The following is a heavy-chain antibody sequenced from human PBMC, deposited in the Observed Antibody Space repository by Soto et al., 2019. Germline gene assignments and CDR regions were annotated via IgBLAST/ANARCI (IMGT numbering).Heavy chain of an antibody. V-gene: IGHV1-2*04. J-gene: IGHJ6*02. D-gene: IGHD2-2*02. Sequence: ASVKVSCKASGYTFTGYYMHWVRQAPGQGLEWMGWINPNSGGTNYAQKFQGWVTMTRDTSISTAYMELSRLRSDGTAVYYCARGQRAYCSSTSCYIRGVGYYYYYGMDVWGQGTTVTVSS. CDR2: INPNSGGT. CDR3: ARGQRAYCSSTSCYIRGVGYYYYYGMDV. CDR1: GYTFTGYY.